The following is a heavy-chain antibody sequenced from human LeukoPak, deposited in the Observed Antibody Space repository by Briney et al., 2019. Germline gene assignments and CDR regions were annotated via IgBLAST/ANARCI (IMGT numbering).Heavy chain of an antibody. V-gene: IGHV3-11*01. Sequence: NPGGSLRLSCAASGFTFSDYYMTWIRQAPGKGLEWISSVTSSGTTIYYADSVKGRFTISRDNAQNSLYLQMNSLRAEDTAVYYCARAGFLIAFGGLSYWGQGALVTVSS. J-gene: IGHJ4*02. CDR3: ARAGFLIAFGGLSY. D-gene: IGHD3-16*01. CDR2: VTSSGTTI. CDR1: GFTFSDYY.